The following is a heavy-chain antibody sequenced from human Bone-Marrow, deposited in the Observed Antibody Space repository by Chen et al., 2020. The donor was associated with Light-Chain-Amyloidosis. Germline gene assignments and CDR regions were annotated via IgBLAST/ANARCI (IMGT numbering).Heavy chain of an antibody. Sequence: QVQLVQSGAEVKKPGSSVTVSCKASGGTFSSYAISWVRQAPGQGLEWMGGIIPIFGTANYEQKFQGRVTITADESTSTAYMELSSLRAEDTAVYYCASFSGNSNYAYYGMDVWGQGTTVTVSS. CDR1: GGTFSSYA. D-gene: IGHD4-4*01. J-gene: IGHJ6*02. V-gene: IGHV1-69*01. CDR2: IIPIFGTA. CDR3: ASFSGNSNYAYYGMDV.